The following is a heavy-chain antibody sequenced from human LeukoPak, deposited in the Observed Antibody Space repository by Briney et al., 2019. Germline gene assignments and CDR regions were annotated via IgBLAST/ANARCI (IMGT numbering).Heavy chain of an antibody. D-gene: IGHD2-15*01. CDR1: GFTFSSYG. Sequence: GGFLRLSCAASGFTFSSYGMHWVRQAPGKGLEWVAVIWYDGSNKYYAGSVKGRFTISRDNSKNTLYLQMNSLRAEDTAVYYCAKDSGGAFDIWGQGTMVTVSS. CDR2: IWYDGSNK. CDR3: AKDSGGAFDI. J-gene: IGHJ3*02. V-gene: IGHV3-33*06.